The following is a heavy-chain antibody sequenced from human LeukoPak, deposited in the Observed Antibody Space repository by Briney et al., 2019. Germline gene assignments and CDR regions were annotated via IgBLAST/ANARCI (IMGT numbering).Heavy chain of an antibody. V-gene: IGHV1-69*04. J-gene: IGHJ6*02. CDR3: AREYDFRSNCYGNYGMDV. Sequence: GASVKVSCKASGGSLSSYATSWVRQAHGRGLEWMGRIIPIFGIANYAQKFQGRVTITADTTTSTAYMELSSLRSEDTAVYYCAREYDFRSNCYGNYGMDVWGQGTTVTVSS. D-gene: IGHD3-3*01. CDR2: IIPIFGIA. CDR1: GGSLSSYA.